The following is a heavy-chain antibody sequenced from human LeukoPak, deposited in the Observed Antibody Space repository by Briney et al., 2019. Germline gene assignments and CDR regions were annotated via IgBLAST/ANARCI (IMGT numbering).Heavy chain of an antibody. CDR2: IYYSGST. CDR1: GGSISSYY. CDR3: ARYYDSSGSISLDAFDI. V-gene: IGHV4-59*08. J-gene: IGHJ3*02. D-gene: IGHD3-22*01. Sequence: PSETLSLTCTVSGGSISSYYWSWIRQPPGKGLEWIGYIYYSGSTNYNPSLKSRVTISVDTSKNQFSLKLSSVTAADTAVYYCARYYDSSGSISLDAFDIWGQGTMVTVSS.